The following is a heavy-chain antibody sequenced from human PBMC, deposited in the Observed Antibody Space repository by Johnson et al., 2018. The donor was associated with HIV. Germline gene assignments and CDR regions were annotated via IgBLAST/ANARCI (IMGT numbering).Heavy chain of an antibody. D-gene: IGHD1-26*01. V-gene: IGHV3-7*01. Sequence: MQLVESGGGVVQPGGSLRLSCAASGFTFSSYWMSWVRQAPGKGLEWVANIKQDGSEKYYVDSVKGRFTISRDNAKNSLYLQMNSLRAEDTAVYYCARLLKWEYAAFDFWGQGTMVTVSS. CDR1: GFTFSSYW. J-gene: IGHJ3*01. CDR2: IKQDGSEK. CDR3: ARLLKWEYAAFDF.